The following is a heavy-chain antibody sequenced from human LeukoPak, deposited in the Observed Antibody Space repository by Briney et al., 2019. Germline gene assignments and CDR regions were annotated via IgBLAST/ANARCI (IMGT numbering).Heavy chain of an antibody. CDR3: ASTFYDYRSYGWFDP. V-gene: IGHV3-23*01. D-gene: IGHD4-11*01. J-gene: IGHJ5*02. CDR1: GFTFSNYA. Sequence: GGSRRLSCAASGFTFSNYAMSWVRQAPGKGLEWVSIISGSGDSTYYADSVKGRFTISRDNSKNTLYLQMNSLRADDTAVYYCASTFYDYRSYGWFDPWGQGTLVTVSS. CDR2: ISGSGDST.